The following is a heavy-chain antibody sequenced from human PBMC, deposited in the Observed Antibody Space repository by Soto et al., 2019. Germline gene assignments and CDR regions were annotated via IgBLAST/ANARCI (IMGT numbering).Heavy chain of an antibody. CDR3: ARLEGLATISYYFDF. D-gene: IGHD3-9*01. J-gene: IGHJ4*02. CDR1: DDSINSDKYY. CDR2: IYYRGNA. Sequence: PSDTLSLTCSVFDDSINSDKYYWGWIRQPPGKGLEWIGSIYYRGNAYYNPSLQTRVTISLDKSKSQFSLKLNSVTAADSAVYFCARLEGLATISYYFDFWGPGALVTVSS. V-gene: IGHV4-39*01.